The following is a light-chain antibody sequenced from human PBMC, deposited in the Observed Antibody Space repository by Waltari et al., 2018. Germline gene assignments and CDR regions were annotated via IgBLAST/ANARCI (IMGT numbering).Light chain of an antibody. Sequence: DIQMSQSPSTLSASVGDRGTITCRASQRISTWLAWYQRKPVKAPKLLISRASTLESGVPSRFAGSGSGTEFTLTISSLQPDDFGTYYCQLYNSYVMYTFGQGTKLDIK. J-gene: IGKJ2*01. CDR1: QRISTW. V-gene: IGKV1-5*03. CDR2: RAS. CDR3: QLYNSYVMYT.